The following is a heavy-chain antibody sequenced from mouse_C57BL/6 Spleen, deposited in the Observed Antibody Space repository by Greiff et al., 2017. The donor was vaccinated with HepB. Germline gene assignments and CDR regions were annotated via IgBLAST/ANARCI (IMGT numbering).Heavy chain of an antibody. CDR2: INPNNGGT. Sequence: VQLQQSGPELVKPGASVKISCKASGYTFTDYYMNWVKQSHGKSLEWIGDINPNNGGTSYNQKFKGKATLTVDKSSSTAYMELRSLTSEDSAVYYCARSPTVVADYWGQGTTLTVSS. D-gene: IGHD1-1*01. V-gene: IGHV1-26*01. CDR3: ARSPTVVADY. J-gene: IGHJ2*01. CDR1: GYTFTDYY.